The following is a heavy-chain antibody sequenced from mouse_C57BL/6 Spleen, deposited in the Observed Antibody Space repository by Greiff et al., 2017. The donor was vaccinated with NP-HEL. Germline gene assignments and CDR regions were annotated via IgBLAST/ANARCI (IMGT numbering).Heavy chain of an antibody. Sequence: EVKVEESGGGLVKPGGSLKLSCAASGFTFSDYGMHWVRQAPEKGLEWVAYISSGSSTIYYADPVKGRFTISRDNAKNTLFLQMTSLRSEDTAMYYCARLDGYYRVNYAMDYWGQGTSVTVSS. CDR1: GFTFSDYG. CDR2: ISSGSSTI. J-gene: IGHJ4*01. D-gene: IGHD2-3*01. CDR3: ARLDGYYRVNYAMDY. V-gene: IGHV5-17*01.